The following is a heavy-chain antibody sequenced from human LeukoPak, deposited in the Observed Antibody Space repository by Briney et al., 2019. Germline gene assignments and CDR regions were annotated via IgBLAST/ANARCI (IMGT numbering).Heavy chain of an antibody. CDR1: GGSFSGYY. CDR2: ISSSGSTI. Sequence: LSLTCAVYGGSFSGYYWGWIRQAPGKGLEWVSYISSSGSTIYYADSVKGRFTISRDNAKNSLYLQMNSLRAEDTAVYYCARVLGSRYYDSSGYGFDYWGQGTLVTVSS. D-gene: IGHD3-22*01. CDR3: ARVLGSRYYDSSGYGFDY. J-gene: IGHJ4*02. V-gene: IGHV3-11*01.